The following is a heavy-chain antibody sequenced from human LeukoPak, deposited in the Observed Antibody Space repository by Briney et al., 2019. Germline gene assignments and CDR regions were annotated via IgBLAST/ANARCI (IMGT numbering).Heavy chain of an antibody. CDR1: GYTFTGYY. CDR3: ARHIIVGATVDY. V-gene: IGHV1-2*02. Sequence: ASVKVSCKASGYTFTGYYMHWVRQAPGQGLEWMGWINPNSGGTNYAQKFQGRVTMTRDTSISTAYMELSRLRSDDTAVYYCARHIIVGATVDYWGQGTLVTVSS. CDR2: INPNSGGT. J-gene: IGHJ4*02. D-gene: IGHD1-26*01.